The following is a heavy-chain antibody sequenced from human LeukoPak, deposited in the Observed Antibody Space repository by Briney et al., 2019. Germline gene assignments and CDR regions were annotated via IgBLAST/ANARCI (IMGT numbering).Heavy chain of an antibody. CDR1: GFTFTTYA. J-gene: IGHJ4*02. D-gene: IGHD5-12*01. Sequence: GGSLRLSCAASGFTFTTYALHWVRQAPGKGLEWVALISSDGSFKYYADSVKGRFTISRDNAKNSLYLQMNSLRAEDTAVYYCATLVATTQFDYWGQGTLVTVSS. CDR3: ATLVATTQFDY. CDR2: ISSDGSFK. V-gene: IGHV3-30*03.